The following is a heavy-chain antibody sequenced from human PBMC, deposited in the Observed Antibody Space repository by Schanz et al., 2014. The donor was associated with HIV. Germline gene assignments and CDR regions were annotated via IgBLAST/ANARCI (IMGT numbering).Heavy chain of an antibody. CDR3: ARDKGDNWAGYYYYYGMDV. V-gene: IGHV3-21*01. J-gene: IGHJ6*02. Sequence: VQLVESGGGVVQPGRSLRLSCTASGFTFSSSGMHWVRQAPGKGLEWVSSISSGSSYIYYADSVKGRFTISRDNAKNSLYLQMNSLRAEDTAVYYCARDKGDNWAGYYYYYGMDVWGQGTTVIVSS. D-gene: IGHD1-20*01. CDR2: ISSGSSYI. CDR1: GFTFSSSG.